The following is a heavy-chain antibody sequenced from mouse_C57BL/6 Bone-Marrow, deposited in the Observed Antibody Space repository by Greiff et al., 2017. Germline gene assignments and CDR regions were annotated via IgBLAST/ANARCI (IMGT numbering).Heavy chain of an antibody. J-gene: IGHJ2*01. V-gene: IGHV1-55*01. CDR2: LYPGSGST. CDR1: GYTFTSYW. D-gene: IGHD1-1*01. CDR3: ARSGYYGSSPYFDY. Sequence: QVQLKQPGAELVKPGASVKMSCKASGYTFTSYWITWVKQRPGQGLEWIGDLYPGSGSTNYNEKFKSKDTLTVDTSSSTAYMQLSSLTSEDSAVYYCARSGYYGSSPYFDYWGQGTTLTVSS.